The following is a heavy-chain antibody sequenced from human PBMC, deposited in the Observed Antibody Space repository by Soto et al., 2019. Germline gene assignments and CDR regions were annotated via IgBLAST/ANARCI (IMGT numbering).Heavy chain of an antibody. D-gene: IGHD5-18*01. CDR3: TADRGVDTPLVAYDF. J-gene: IGHJ4*02. CDR1: GFTFSRAW. Sequence: EVQLVESGGGLIEPGGSLRLSCAASGFTFSRAWMNWVRQTPGKGLEWVGRIKSKSDGGTVDYPAAMRDRFNISRDDSKNTLYLQVNSLETEDTGVYYCTADRGVDTPLVAYDFWGQGTLVTVSS. V-gene: IGHV3-15*07. CDR2: IKSKSDGGTV.